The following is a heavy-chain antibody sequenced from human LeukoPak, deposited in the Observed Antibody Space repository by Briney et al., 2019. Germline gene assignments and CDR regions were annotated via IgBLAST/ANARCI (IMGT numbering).Heavy chain of an antibody. CDR1: GGSISSYY. Sequence: SETLSLTCTVSGGSISSYYWSWIRQPPGKGLEWIGYIYYSGSTNYNPSLKSRVTISVDTSKNQFSLKLSSVTAADTAVYYCARVRNRSGYDYAFDIWGQGTMVTVSS. CDR3: ARVRNRSGYDYAFDI. D-gene: IGHD5-12*01. J-gene: IGHJ3*02. CDR2: IYYSGST. V-gene: IGHV4-59*01.